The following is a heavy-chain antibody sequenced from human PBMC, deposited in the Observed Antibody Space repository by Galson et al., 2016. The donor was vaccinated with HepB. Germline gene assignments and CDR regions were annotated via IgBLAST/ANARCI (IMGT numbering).Heavy chain of an antibody. V-gene: IGHV3-74*01. Sequence: SLRLSCAASGFTFSNYWMHWVRQAPGKGLVWVSHITIDGSTTTYADSVKGRFTISRDNAKNTLYLQMNSLRDGDTAVYYCARCYCSSTSPCGMDVWGQGTTVTVSS. J-gene: IGHJ6*02. CDR3: ARCYCSSTSPCGMDV. CDR1: GFTFSNYW. CDR2: ITIDGSTT. D-gene: IGHD2-2*01.